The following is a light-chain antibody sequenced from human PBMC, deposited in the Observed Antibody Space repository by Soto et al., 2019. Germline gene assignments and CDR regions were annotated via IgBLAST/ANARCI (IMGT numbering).Light chain of an antibody. CDR2: KAS. J-gene: IGKJ1*01. V-gene: IGKV1-5*03. CDR3: QHYNSYSEA. Sequence: DIQMTQSPSTLSGSVGDRVTITCRASQTISSWLAWYQQKPGKAPKLLIYKASTLKSGVPSRFSGSGSGTEFPLTISSLQPADFATYYCQHYNSYSEAFGQGNKVELK. CDR1: QTISSW.